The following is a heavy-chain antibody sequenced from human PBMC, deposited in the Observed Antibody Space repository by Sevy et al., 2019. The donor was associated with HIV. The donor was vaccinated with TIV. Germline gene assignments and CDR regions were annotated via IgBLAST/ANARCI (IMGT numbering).Heavy chain of an antibody. Sequence: GGSLRLSCAASGFTISDYYMSWIRQAPGKGLEWVSYISSSGSTIYYADSVKGRFTISRDNAKNSLYLQMNSLRAEDTAVYYCARASGYYDSSGLPDYWGQGTLVTVSS. D-gene: IGHD3-22*01. CDR3: ARASGYYDSSGLPDY. CDR2: ISSSGSTI. V-gene: IGHV3-11*01. CDR1: GFTISDYY. J-gene: IGHJ4*02.